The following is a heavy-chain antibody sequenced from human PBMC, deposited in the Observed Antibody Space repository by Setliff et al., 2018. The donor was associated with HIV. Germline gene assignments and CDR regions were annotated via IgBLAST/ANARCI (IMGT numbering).Heavy chain of an antibody. CDR3: ARETQTGTGSYLN. Sequence: ASVKVSCKTSGYTFTNYYVNWVRQAPGQGLEWMGIINCENGDTTYAQNFKDRVTATRDTSTSKVYMDLSSLRPEDTAVYYCARETQTGTGSYLNWGQGTLVTVSS. CDR2: INCENGDT. J-gene: IGHJ4*02. V-gene: IGHV1-46*01. D-gene: IGHD3-10*01. CDR1: GYTFTNYY.